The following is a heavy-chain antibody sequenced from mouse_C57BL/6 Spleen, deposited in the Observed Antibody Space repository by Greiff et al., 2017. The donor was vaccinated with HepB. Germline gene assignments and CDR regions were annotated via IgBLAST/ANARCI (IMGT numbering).Heavy chain of an antibody. CDR1: GFSLTSYA. Sequence: VKLMESGPGLVAPSQSLSITCTVSGFSLTSYAISWVRQPPGKGLEWLGVIWTGGGTNSNSALKSSMSISKDNAKSQLFLKMNSLQTDDTARYYCARNVITTVVAYYAMDYWGQGTSVTVSS. J-gene: IGHJ4*01. V-gene: IGHV2-9-1*01. D-gene: IGHD1-1*01. CDR3: ARNVITTVVAYYAMDY. CDR2: IWTGGGT.